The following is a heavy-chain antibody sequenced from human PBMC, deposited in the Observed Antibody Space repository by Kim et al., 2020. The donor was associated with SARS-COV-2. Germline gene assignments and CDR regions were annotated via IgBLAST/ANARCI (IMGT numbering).Heavy chain of an antibody. Sequence: SETLSLSCTVSGGSISNSFNYWGWIRQRPGKGLEWIGSVYHSGSTYDSPSLKSRVTVSVDTPKNQFSLKVTSVTAADTAVYFCARLPHDSSGYVDCWGQGILVTVSS. CDR1: GGSISNSFNY. J-gene: IGHJ4*02. CDR2: VYHSGST. V-gene: IGHV4-39*01. D-gene: IGHD3-22*01. CDR3: ARLPHDSSGYVDC.